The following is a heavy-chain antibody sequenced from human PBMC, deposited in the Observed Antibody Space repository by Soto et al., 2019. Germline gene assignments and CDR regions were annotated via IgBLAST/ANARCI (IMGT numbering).Heavy chain of an antibody. CDR2: IYPGDSDT. D-gene: IGHD3-3*01. V-gene: IGHV5-51*01. CDR1: GYRFTSYL. J-gene: IGHJ6*02. Sequence: GESLKISCKGSGYRFTSYLSGWVRQMPGKSLEWMGIIYPGDSDTRYSPSFQGQVTISADKSISTAYLQWSSLKASDTAMYYCARHQGHYDFWSGYKPYYYYYGMDVWGQGTTVTVSS. CDR3: ARHQGHYDFWSGYKPYYYYYGMDV.